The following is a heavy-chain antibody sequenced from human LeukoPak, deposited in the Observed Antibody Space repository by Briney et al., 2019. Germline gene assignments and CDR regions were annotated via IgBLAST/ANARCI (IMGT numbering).Heavy chain of an antibody. CDR1: GGSINNFY. CDR3: ARQKTYGSGSSLDY. J-gene: IGHJ4*02. V-gene: IGHV4-59*01. D-gene: IGHD3-10*01. Sequence: SGTLSLTCTVSGGSINNFYWSWIRQPPGKGLEWIGYVYYSGSTNYNSSLRSRVTISVDTSKNQFSLKLSSVTAADTAVYYCARQKTYGSGSSLDYWGQGTLVTVSS. CDR2: VYYSGST.